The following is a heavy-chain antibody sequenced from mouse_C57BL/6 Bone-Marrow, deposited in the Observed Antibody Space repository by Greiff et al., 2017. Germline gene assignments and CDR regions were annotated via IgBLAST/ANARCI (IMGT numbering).Heavy chain of an antibody. J-gene: IGHJ2*01. V-gene: IGHV1-59*01. Sequence: QVQLQQPGAELVRPGTSVKLSCKASGYTFTSYWMHWVKQRPGQGLEWIGVSDPSDSYTNYNQKFKGKATLTVDTSSSTAYMQLSSLTSEDSAVYYCAANSLDYWGQGTTHTVSS. CDR3: AANSLDY. CDR2: SDPSDSYT. CDR1: GYTFTSYW. D-gene: IGHD4-1*01.